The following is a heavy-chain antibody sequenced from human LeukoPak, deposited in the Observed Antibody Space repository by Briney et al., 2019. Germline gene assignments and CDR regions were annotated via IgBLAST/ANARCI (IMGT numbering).Heavy chain of an antibody. Sequence: GASVKVSCKASGYTFTGYYMHWVRQAPGQGLEWMGWINTNTGNPTYAQGFTGRFVFSLDTSVSTAYLQISSLKAEDTAVYYCARGATIFGVVNFDYWGQGTLVTVSS. J-gene: IGHJ4*02. CDR3: ARGATIFGVVNFDY. CDR2: INTNTGNP. D-gene: IGHD3-3*01. V-gene: IGHV7-4-1*02. CDR1: GYTFTGYY.